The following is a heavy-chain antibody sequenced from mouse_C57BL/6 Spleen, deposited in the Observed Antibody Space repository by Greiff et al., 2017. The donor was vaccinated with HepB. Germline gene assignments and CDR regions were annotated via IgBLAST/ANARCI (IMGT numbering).Heavy chain of an antibody. J-gene: IGHJ1*03. D-gene: IGHD1-1*01. CDR3: AREGIIGYYGSRNWYFDV. CDR1: GFTFSSYA. V-gene: IGHV5-4*01. Sequence: EVKVEESGGGLVKPGGSLKLSCAASGFTFSSYAMSWVRQTPEKRLEWVATISDGGSYTYYPDNVKGRFTISRDNAKNNLYLQMSHLKSEDTSMYYCAREGIIGYYGSRNWYFDVWGTGTTVTVSS. CDR2: ISDGGSYT.